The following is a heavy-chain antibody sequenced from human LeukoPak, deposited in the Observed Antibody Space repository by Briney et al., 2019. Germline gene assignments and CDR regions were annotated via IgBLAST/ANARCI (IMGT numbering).Heavy chain of an antibody. Sequence: GGSLRLSCAASGFTFSSYCMHWVRQAPGKGLEWVAVISYDGSNKYYADSVKGRSTISRDNSKNTLYLQMNSLRAEDTAVYYCAKDSPGWELLLAYWGQGTLVTVSS. D-gene: IGHD1-26*01. J-gene: IGHJ4*02. CDR3: AKDSPGWELLLAY. CDR2: ISYDGSNK. V-gene: IGHV3-30*18. CDR1: GFTFSSYC.